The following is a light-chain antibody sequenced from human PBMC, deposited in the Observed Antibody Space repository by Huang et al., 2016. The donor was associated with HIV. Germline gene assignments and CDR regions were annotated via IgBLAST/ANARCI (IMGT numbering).Light chain of an antibody. CDR2: DVS. Sequence: DIVMTQTPLSLSVIPGQPASISFKSSEGLLHSDGKTYLYWYLQKPGQSPQLLIYDVSNRFPGVPDRFSGSGSGTDFTLKISRVEAEDVGVYYCMQSIQLPLTFGGGTKVDIK. CDR3: MQSIQLPLT. CDR1: EGLLHSDGKTY. V-gene: IGKV2D-29*02. J-gene: IGKJ4*01.